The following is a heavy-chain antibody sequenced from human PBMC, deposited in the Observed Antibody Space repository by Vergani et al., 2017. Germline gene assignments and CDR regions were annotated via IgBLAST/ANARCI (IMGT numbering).Heavy chain of an antibody. CDR2: IYSCGST. D-gene: IGHD4-23*01. V-gene: IGHV3-23*03. J-gene: IGHJ4*02. CDR1: GFTFSSYA. Sequence: EVQLLESGGGLVQPGGSLRLSCAASGFTFSSYAMSWVRQAPGKGLEWVSVIYSCGSTYYADSVKGRFTISRDNSKNTLYLQMNGLRAEDTAVYYCGRGYGGNPGYFDYWGQGTLVIVSS. CDR3: GRGYGGNPGYFDY.